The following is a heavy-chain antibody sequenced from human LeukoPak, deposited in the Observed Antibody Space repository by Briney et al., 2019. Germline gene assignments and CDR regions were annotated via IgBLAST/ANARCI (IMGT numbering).Heavy chain of an antibody. D-gene: IGHD4-17*01. CDR3: ARPMTTVTTYDFDY. CDR1: GYTFTDYY. J-gene: IGHJ4*02. CDR2: INPNSGGT. Sequence: ASVKVSCKASGYTFTDYYMHWVRQAPGQGLEWMGWINPNSGGTNYAQKFQGRVTMTRDTSISTAYMELSRLRSDDTAVYYCARPMTTVTTYDFDYWGQGTLVTVSS. V-gene: IGHV1-2*02.